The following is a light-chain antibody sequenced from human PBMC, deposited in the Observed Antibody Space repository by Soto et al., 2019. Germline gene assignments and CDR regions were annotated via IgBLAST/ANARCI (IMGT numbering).Light chain of an antibody. Sequence: TQSPSSLSASVGDRVTITCRASQSISSYLNWYQQKPGKAPKLLIYAASSLQSGVPSRFSGSGSGTDFTLTISSPQPEDFATYYCQQSYSTPMLTFGGGTK. CDR2: AAS. J-gene: IGKJ4*01. V-gene: IGKV1-39*01. CDR1: QSISSY. CDR3: QQSYSTPMLT.